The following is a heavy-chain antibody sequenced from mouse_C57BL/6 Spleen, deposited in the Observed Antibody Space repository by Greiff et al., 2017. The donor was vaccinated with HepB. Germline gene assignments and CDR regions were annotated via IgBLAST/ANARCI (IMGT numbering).Heavy chain of an antibody. CDR3: ARGREGFAY. Sequence: VQLQQSGPGMVKPSQSLSLTCTVTGYSITSGYDWHWIRHFPGNKLEWMGYISYSGSTNYNPSLKSRISITHDTSKNHFFLKLNSVTTEDTATYYCARGREGFAYWGQGTLVTVSA. CDR1: GYSITSGYD. V-gene: IGHV3-1*01. CDR2: ISYSGST. J-gene: IGHJ3*01.